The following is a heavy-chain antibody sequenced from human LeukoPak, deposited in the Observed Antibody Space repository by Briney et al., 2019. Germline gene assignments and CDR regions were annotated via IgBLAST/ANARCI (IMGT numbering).Heavy chain of an antibody. D-gene: IGHD2-8*01. CDR2: INHSGST. CDR3: ASQGYCTNGVCYL. J-gene: IGHJ5*02. Sequence: SETLSLTCAVYGGSFSGYYWSWIRQPPGKGLEWIGEINHSGSTNYNPSLKSRVTISVDTSKNQFSLKLSSVTAADTAVYYCASQGYCTNGVCYLWGQRTLVTVSS. CDR1: GGSFSGYY. V-gene: IGHV4-34*01.